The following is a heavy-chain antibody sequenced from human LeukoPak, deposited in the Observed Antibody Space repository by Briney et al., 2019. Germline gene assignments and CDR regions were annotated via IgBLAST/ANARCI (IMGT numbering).Heavy chain of an antibody. Sequence: GFSVNVSYKLSRYTLPELSMLWLRQAPGKGREGMGGFDPEDGETIYAQKFQGRVTMTEDTSTDPAYMELSSLRSEDTAVYYCAILELWGEGTLVTVSS. CDR3: AILEL. V-gene: IGHV1-24*01. CDR1: RYTLPELS. J-gene: IGHJ4*02. CDR2: FDPEDGET. D-gene: IGHD3-10*01.